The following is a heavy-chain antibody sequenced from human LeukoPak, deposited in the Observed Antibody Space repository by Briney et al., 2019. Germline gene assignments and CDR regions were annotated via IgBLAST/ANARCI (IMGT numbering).Heavy chain of an antibody. CDR3: ARGVDYYGV. Sequence: PSETLSLTCTVSGASISSGSYYWSWIRQPAGKGLEWIGRIYTSGSTTYNPSLKSRVTISVDTSKNQFSLKLSSVTAADTAVYYCARGVDYYGVWGQGTLVTVSS. J-gene: IGHJ4*02. CDR2: IYTSGST. V-gene: IGHV4-61*02. D-gene: IGHD3-10*01. CDR1: GASISSGSYY.